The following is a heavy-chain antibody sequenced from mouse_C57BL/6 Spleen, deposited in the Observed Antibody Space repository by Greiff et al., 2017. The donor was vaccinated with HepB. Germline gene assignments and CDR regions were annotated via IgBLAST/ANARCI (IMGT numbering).Heavy chain of an antibody. CDR3: ARNSVLSYYDRRSNAMDY. Sequence: VKLQESGPGLVQPSQSLSITCTVSGFSLTSYGVHWVRQSPGKGLEWLGVVWSGGSTDYNAAFISRLSISKDNSKSQVFFKMNSLQADDTAIYYCARNSVLSYYDRRSNAMDYWGQGTSVTVSS. V-gene: IGHV2-2*01. J-gene: IGHJ4*01. D-gene: IGHD2-4*01. CDR1: GFSLTSYG. CDR2: VWSGGST.